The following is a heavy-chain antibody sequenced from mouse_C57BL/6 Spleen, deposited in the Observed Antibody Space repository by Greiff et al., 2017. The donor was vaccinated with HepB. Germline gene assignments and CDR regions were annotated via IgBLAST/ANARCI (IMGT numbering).Heavy chain of an antibody. Sequence: QVQLQQSGPGLVQPSQSLSITCTASGFSLTSYGVHWVRQSPGKGLEWLGVIGRGGSTDYNAAFMARLSTTKDNSKSQVFFKMNSLQAYDTAIYYCAKEGGNYPFAYWGQGTLVTVSA. J-gene: IGHJ3*01. CDR1: GFSLTSYG. V-gene: IGHV2-5*01. D-gene: IGHD2-1*01. CDR2: IGRGGST. CDR3: AKEGGNYPFAY.